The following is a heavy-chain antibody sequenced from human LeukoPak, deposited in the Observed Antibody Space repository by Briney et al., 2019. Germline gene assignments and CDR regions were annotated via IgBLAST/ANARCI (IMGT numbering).Heavy chain of an antibody. V-gene: IGHV3-23*01. CDR1: GFTFSSYA. CDR2: ISGSGGST. J-gene: IGHJ4*02. D-gene: IGHD6-19*01. Sequence: GGSLRLSCAASGFTFSSYAMSWVRQAPGKGLEWVSAISGSGGSTYYADSVKGRFTISRDNSKNTLYLQMNSLRAEDTAVYYCAKVGGIAVAGLYFDYWGQGTLVTVSS. CDR3: AKVGGIAVAGLYFDY.